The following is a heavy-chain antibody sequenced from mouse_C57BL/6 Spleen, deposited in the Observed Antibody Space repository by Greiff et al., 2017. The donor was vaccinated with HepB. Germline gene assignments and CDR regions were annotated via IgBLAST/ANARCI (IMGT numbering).Heavy chain of an antibody. V-gene: IGHV1-22*01. D-gene: IGHD1-1*01. CDR2: INPNNGGT. Sequence: EXQLQQSGPELVKPGASVKMSCKASGYTFTDYNMHWVKQSHGKSLEWIGYINPNNGGTSYNQKFKGKATLTVNKSSSTAYMELRSLTSEDSAVYYCARGGYYYGSSYVDWYFDVWGTGTTVTVSS. CDR1: GYTFTDYN. J-gene: IGHJ1*03. CDR3: ARGGYYYGSSYVDWYFDV.